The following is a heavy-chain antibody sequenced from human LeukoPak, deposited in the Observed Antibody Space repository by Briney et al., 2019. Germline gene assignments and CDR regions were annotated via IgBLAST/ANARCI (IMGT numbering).Heavy chain of an antibody. CDR2: ISYDGSNK. J-gene: IGHJ4*02. D-gene: IGHD6-13*01. CDR3: AKDPNPQQPDYFDY. Sequence: GGSMRLSCAASGFTFSSYGMHWVRQAPGKGLEWVAVISYDGSNKYYGDSVKGLFTISRDNSKNTLYLQMNSLRAEDTAVYYCAKDPNPQQPDYFDYWGQGTLVTVSS. CDR1: GFTFSSYG. V-gene: IGHV3-30*18.